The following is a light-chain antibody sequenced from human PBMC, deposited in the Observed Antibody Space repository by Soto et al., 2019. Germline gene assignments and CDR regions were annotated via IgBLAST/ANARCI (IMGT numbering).Light chain of an antibody. CDR3: NSYTTSNTRQIV. CDR2: DVS. J-gene: IGLJ1*01. V-gene: IGLV2-14*01. CDR1: SSDVVGYNY. Sequence: QSVLTQPASVSGSPGQSITSSCAGTSSDVVGYNYVSWYQQHPGKAPKFMIYDVSNRPSGVSTRFSGSKSGNTASLTISGLQAEDEADYYCNSYTTSNTRQIVFGTGTKVTVL.